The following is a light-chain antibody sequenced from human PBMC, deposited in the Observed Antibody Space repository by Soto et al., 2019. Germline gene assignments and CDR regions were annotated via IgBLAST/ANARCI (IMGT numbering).Light chain of an antibody. CDR1: QSINTW. CDR3: QQYSIYPYI. J-gene: IGKJ2*01. V-gene: IGKV1-5*03. CDR2: KAS. Sequence: DIQMTQSPSTLSASVGDRVTITCRASQSINTWLAWYQQKAGKAPKLLIYKASDLQSGVPARFSGSGLGTEFSLSISSLQPDDFATYYCQQYSIYPYIFGQGTKVEIK.